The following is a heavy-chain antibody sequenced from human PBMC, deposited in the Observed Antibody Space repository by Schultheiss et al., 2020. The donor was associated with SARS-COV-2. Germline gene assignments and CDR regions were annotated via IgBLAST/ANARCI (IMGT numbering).Heavy chain of an antibody. Sequence: SQTLSLTCPVSGGSISSSSYYWGWIRQPPGKGLEWIGSIYYSGSTNYNPSLKSRVTMSVDTSKNQFSLKLSSVTAADTAVYYCARHGPLTMHPWFDPWGQGTLVTVSS. V-gene: IGHV4-39*01. CDR1: GGSISSSSYY. CDR3: ARHGPLTMHPWFDP. CDR2: IYYSGST. D-gene: IGHD4/OR15-4a*01. J-gene: IGHJ5*02.